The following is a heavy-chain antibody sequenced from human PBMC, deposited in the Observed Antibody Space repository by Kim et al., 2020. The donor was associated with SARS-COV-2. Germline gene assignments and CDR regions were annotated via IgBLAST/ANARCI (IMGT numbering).Heavy chain of an antibody. Sequence: SGTLSLTCSVSGASISSGNYYWGWIRQPPGKGLEWIGSIYYTGDTYYNPSLKSRVSISVDTSKNQISLNLRSVTAADTALFYCARHPPRSLWFGALGDFDHWGQGTLVAVSS. CDR1: GASISSGNYY. CDR3: ARHPPRSLWFGALGDFDH. D-gene: IGHD3-10*01. J-gene: IGHJ4*02. V-gene: IGHV4-39*01. CDR2: IYYTGDT.